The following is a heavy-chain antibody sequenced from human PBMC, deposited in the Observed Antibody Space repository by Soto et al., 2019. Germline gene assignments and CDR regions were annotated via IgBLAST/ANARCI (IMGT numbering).Heavy chain of an antibody. V-gene: IGHV3-48*03. CDR1: VFNFMGFE. CDR2: MSSTGSLV. CDR3: ASPPDV. Sequence: GWSLRLSCASSVFNFMGFEMYWIRQAPGKGLEWISYMSSTGSLVYYADSVKGRFTISRDNAKNSLFLQMTSLRAEDSAIYYCASPPDVWGQGTTVTVSS. J-gene: IGHJ6*02.